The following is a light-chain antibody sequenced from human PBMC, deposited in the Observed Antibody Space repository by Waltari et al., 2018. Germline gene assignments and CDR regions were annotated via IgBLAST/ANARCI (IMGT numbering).Light chain of an antibody. CDR2: EVS. CDR1: SNDVGGFNY. CDR3: SSYAGSTVV. J-gene: IGLJ2*01. Sequence: QSALTQPPSASGSPGQSVTISCTGTSNDVGGFNYVSWYQQHPGKAPKVMIYEVSKRPSGVPDRFSGSKSGHTASLTVSVLQAEDEAEYYCSSYAGSTVVFGGGTKLTVL. V-gene: IGLV2-8*01.